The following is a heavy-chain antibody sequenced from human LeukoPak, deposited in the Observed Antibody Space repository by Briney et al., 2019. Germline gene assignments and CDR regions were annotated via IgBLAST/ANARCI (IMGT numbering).Heavy chain of an antibody. Sequence: GGSLRLSCAASGFTFSSYAMSWVRQAPGKGLEWVSTISGSGTYYADSVKGRFTISRDNSKNTLYLQMNSLRAEDTAVYYCAKASNTWNYFDYWGQGTLVTVSS. CDR1: GFTFSSYA. V-gene: IGHV3-23*01. D-gene: IGHD1-1*01. CDR3: AKASNTWNYFDY. J-gene: IGHJ4*02. CDR2: ISGSGT.